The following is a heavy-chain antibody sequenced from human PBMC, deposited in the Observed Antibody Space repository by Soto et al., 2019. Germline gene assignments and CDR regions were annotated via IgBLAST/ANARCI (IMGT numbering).Heavy chain of an antibody. D-gene: IGHD3-22*01. Sequence: EASVKVSCKASGGTFSSYAISWVRQAPGQGLEWMGGIIPIFGTANYAQKFQGRVTITADESTSTAYMELSSLRSEDTAVYYCASVYYYDSSGYPFDYWGQGTLVTVSS. CDR1: GGTFSSYA. CDR2: IIPIFGTA. J-gene: IGHJ4*02. V-gene: IGHV1-69*13. CDR3: ASVYYYDSSGYPFDY.